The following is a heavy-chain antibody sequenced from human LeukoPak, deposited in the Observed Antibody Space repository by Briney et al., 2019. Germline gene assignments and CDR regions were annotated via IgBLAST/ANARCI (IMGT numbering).Heavy chain of an antibody. Sequence: SQTLSLTCAVSGGSISSGGYSWSWIRQPPGKGLEWLGYIYHSGSTYYNPSLKSRVTISVDRSKNQFSLKLSSVTAADTAVYYCARSSRYYDSSGYYSDAFDIWGQGTMVTVSS. V-gene: IGHV4-30-2*01. CDR3: ARSSRYYDSSGYYSDAFDI. J-gene: IGHJ3*02. CDR2: IYHSGST. D-gene: IGHD3-22*01. CDR1: GGSISSGGYS.